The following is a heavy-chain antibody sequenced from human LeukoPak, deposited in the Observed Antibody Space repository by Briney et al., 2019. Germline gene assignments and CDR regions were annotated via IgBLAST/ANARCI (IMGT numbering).Heavy chain of an antibody. V-gene: IGHV1-69*05. Sequence: APVRVSCKASGGTFRSYAISSVRQAPGQGLKWMGRIIPIFGTAKYAQKFQGRVTITTDESTSTAYVELSSLTSEGTAVYYCARAPSYSSNWYDYWGRGTLVTVSS. CDR1: GGTFRSYA. CDR3: ARAPSYSSNWYDY. J-gene: IGHJ5*01. D-gene: IGHD6-19*01. CDR2: IIPIFGTA.